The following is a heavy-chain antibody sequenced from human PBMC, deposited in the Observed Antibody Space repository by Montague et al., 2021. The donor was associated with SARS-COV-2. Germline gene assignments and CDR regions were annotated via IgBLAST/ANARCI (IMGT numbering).Heavy chain of an antibody. J-gene: IGHJ4*02. Sequence: SLRLSCADSGFTFSSYDMHWVRQATGKGLECVSIINTAGDTYYPGSVKGRFTISRDNAKNSLYLQMNSLRAGDTAVYYCARGDRTGWQTDYWGQGTLVTVSS. V-gene: IGHV3-13*04. CDR1: GFTFSSYD. CDR2: INTAGDT. D-gene: IGHD6-19*01. CDR3: ARGDRTGWQTDY.